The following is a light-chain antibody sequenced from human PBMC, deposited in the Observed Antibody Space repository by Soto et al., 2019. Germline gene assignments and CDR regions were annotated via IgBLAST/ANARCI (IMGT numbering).Light chain of an antibody. V-gene: IGKV3-15*01. Sequence: THSPPTLSVSQGERATLSCRPSQSVVTNLAWYQQKPGQAPRLLIYGASTRATGIPARVSGSGSGTEFTLTISSLQSEDFVVYYCQQYYHWPRTFGQGTKVEIK. CDR2: GAS. CDR3: QQYYHWPRT. CDR1: QSVVTN. J-gene: IGKJ2*01.